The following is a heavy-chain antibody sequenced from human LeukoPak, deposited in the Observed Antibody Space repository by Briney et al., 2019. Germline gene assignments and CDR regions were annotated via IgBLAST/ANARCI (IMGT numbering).Heavy chain of an antibody. CDR1: GYTFTGYY. D-gene: IGHD3-16*01. Sequence: RASVTVSCKASGYTFTGYYMHWVRQAPGQGLEWMGWINPNSGGTDYAQKFQGRVTMTRDTSISTAYMELSRLRSDDTAVYYCARVHRGSWGSSGAFDIWGQGTMVTVSS. CDR2: INPNSGGT. V-gene: IGHV1-2*02. CDR3: ARVHRGSWGSSGAFDI. J-gene: IGHJ3*02.